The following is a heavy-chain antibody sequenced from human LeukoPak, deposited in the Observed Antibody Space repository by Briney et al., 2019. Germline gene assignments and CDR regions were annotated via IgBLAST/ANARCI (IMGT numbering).Heavy chain of an antibody. V-gene: IGHV5-51*01. CDR2: IYPGDSDT. Sequence: GESLKISCKGSGYSFTNYWIAWVRPMPGKGLEWMGIIYPGDSDTRYSPSFRGQVTISADKSISTAYLQWNSLKASDTAMYYCARRHKRGAYSYGVDYWGQGTLVTVSS. J-gene: IGHJ4*02. CDR1: GYSFTNYW. D-gene: IGHD5-18*01. CDR3: ARRHKRGAYSYGVDY.